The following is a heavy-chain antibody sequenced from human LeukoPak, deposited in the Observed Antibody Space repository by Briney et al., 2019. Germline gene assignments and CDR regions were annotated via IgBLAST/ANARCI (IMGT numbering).Heavy chain of an antibody. CDR3: ARAGQWLGQYYFDY. CDR1: GFTVSSNY. Sequence: GGSLRLSCAASGFTVSSNYMSWVRQAPGKGLEWVSVIYSGGSTHYADSVKGRFTISRDNSKNTLYLQMNSLRAEDTAVYYCARAGQWLGQYYFDYWGQGTLVTVSS. J-gene: IGHJ4*02. V-gene: IGHV3-53*01. D-gene: IGHD6-19*01. CDR2: IYSGGST.